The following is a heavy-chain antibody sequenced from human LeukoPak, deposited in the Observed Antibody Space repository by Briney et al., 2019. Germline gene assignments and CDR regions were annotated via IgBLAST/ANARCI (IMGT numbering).Heavy chain of an antibody. V-gene: IGHV1-18*01. CDR1: GYSFTSYG. D-gene: IGHD5-18*01. CDR3: ARGMGYSYGHPQGAFDI. Sequence: VKVSCKASGYSFTSYGFNWVRQAPGQGLEWMGWMSAYNGKTNYAHSLQGRVTVTADTSTSTAYMELRSLRSEDTAVYYCARGMGYSYGHPQGAFDIWGQGTMVTVSS. CDR2: MSAYNGKT. J-gene: IGHJ3*02.